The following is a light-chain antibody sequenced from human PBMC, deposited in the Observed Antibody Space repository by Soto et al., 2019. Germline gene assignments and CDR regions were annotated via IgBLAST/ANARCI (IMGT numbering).Light chain of an antibody. J-gene: IGLJ1*01. CDR1: NRIVGGYNY. CDR2: GVS. V-gene: IGLV2-11*01. Sequence: QSALTQPHSVSGSPGQAVTISCTGTNRIVGGYNYVSWYQQSPGKAPKLLIYGVSERPSGVPDRFSGSKSGSTASLTISGLQAEDEADYYCCSYAATYTHVFGTVTKVTVL. CDR3: CSYAATYTHV.